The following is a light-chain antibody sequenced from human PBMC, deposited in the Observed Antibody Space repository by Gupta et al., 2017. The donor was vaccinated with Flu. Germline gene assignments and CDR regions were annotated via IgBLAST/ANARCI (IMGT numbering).Light chain of an antibody. CDR3: AVWDDSLNGPV. V-gene: IGLV1-44*01. CDR1: SSNIGSNT. Sequence: SVVTQPPSVSGTPGQRVTISCSGSSSNIGSNTVNWYQHLPGSAPKLLMFRSDQRPSGVPDRFSGSKSGTSASLAISGLQSEDVADYYCAVWDDSLNGPVFGGGTKLTVL. J-gene: IGLJ3*02. CDR2: RSD.